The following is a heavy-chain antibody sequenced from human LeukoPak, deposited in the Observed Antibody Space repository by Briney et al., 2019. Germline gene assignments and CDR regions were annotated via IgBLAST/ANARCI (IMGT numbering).Heavy chain of an antibody. Sequence: SETLSLTCTVSGGSTSSYYWSWIRQPPGKGLEWIGYIHYSGSTNYNPSLKSRVTISVDTSKNQFSLKLSSVTAADTAVYYCARPRYSSGWYWFDPWGQGTLVTVSS. CDR3: ARPRYSSGWYWFDP. CDR1: GGSTSSYY. CDR2: IHYSGST. V-gene: IGHV4-59*08. J-gene: IGHJ5*02. D-gene: IGHD6-19*01.